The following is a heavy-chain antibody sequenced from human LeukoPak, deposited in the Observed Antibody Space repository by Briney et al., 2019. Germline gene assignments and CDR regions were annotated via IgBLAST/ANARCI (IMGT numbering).Heavy chain of an antibody. Sequence: GGSLRLSCADSGFTFSRYALHWVRQAPGKGLEWVAVVVFDGSTKYYADSVKGRFTISRDNSKNTLYLQMNSLRPDDTAVYYCARTDIVANFDYWGQGTLVTVSS. V-gene: IGHV3-30*04. J-gene: IGHJ4*02. CDR2: VVFDGSTK. CDR1: GFTFSRYA. CDR3: ARTDIVANFDY. D-gene: IGHD5-12*01.